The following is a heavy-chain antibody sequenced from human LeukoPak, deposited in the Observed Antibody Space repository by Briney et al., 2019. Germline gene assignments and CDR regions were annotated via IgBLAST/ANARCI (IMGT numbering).Heavy chain of an antibody. Sequence: SETLSLTCTVSGGSISSGDYYWSWIRQPPGKGLEWIGYIYYSGSTYYNPSLKSRVTISVDTSKNQFSLKLSSVTAADTAVYYCARSRDSTYYYDSSGSWFDPWGREPWSPSPQ. CDR2: IYYSGST. V-gene: IGHV4-30-4*01. D-gene: IGHD3-22*01. CDR3: ARSRDSTYYYDSSGSWFDP. J-gene: IGHJ5*02. CDR1: GGSISSGDYY.